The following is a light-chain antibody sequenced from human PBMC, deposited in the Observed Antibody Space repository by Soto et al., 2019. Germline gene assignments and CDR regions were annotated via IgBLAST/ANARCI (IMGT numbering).Light chain of an antibody. CDR1: RSNIGKNT. J-gene: IGLJ2*01. V-gene: IGLV1-44*01. Sequence: QSVLTQPPSMSASPGQTITISCSGARSNIGKNTLNWFQPLPGTAPNLLITTPNHRPSGVRDRFSASKSGTSASLTISGLRSADEADYYCAAWDDILNIVVFGGGTKLTVL. CDR3: AAWDDILNIVV. CDR2: TPN.